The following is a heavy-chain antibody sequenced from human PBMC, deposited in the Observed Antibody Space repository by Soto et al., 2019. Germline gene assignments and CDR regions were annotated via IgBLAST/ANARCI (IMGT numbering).Heavy chain of an antibody. Sequence: QVQLQESGPGLVKPSWTLSLTCAVSGGSISSTNWWSWVRQSPGKGLEWIGEIYHSGSTNYNPSLRGRVTRSVDKSNNQCSLKIRSVTAADTAMYYCATLPPRIELAVLPIPTWGQGTLVTGTS. CDR1: GGSISSTNW. V-gene: IGHV4-4*02. CDR2: IYHSGST. J-gene: IGHJ4*02. D-gene: IGHD2-2*02. CDR3: ATLPPRIELAVLPIPT.